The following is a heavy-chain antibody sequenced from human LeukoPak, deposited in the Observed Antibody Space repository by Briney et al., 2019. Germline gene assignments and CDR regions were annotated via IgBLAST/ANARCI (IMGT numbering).Heavy chain of an antibody. CDR1: GFTFSIYS. V-gene: IGHV3-21*01. CDR2: ISSSSSYI. D-gene: IGHD6-19*01. Sequence: PGGSLRLSCAASGFTFSIYSMNWVRQAPGKGLEWVSSISSSSSYIHYADSVKGRFTISRDNAKNSLYLQMNSLRAEDTAVYYCARGSIAVAGSEDYWGQGTLVTVSS. CDR3: ARGSIAVAGSEDY. J-gene: IGHJ4*02.